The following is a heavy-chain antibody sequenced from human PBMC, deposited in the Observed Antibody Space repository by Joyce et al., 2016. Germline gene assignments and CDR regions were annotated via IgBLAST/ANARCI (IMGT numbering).Heavy chain of an antibody. J-gene: IGHJ4*02. Sequence: QVHLQESGPGLVKPSETLSLTCTVSNGSISNHYWSWIRQPAGKGLEWIGRSHTSKTTSYNPSLKGRVTMSVDTSKNQFSLRLTSVTAADTAVYYCARGLAPAVTLFDYWGQGTLVTVSS. CDR3: ARGLAPAVTLFDY. D-gene: IGHD4-17*01. CDR2: SHTSKTT. V-gene: IGHV4-4*07. CDR1: NGSISNHY.